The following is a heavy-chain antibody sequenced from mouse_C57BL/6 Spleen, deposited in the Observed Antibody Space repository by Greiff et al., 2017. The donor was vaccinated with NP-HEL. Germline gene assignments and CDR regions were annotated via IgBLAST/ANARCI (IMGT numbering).Heavy chain of an antibody. V-gene: IGHV1-80*01. CDR3: AREVGGSRKYFDV. J-gene: IGHJ1*03. Sequence: QVQLQQSGAELVKPGASVKISCKASGYAFSSYWMNWVKQRPGKGLEWIGQIYPGDGDTNYNGKFKGKATLAADKSSSTAYMQLSSLTSEDSAVYFCAREVGGSRKYFDVWGTGTTVTVSS. CDR2: IYPGDGDT. CDR1: GYAFSSYW. D-gene: IGHD1-1*01.